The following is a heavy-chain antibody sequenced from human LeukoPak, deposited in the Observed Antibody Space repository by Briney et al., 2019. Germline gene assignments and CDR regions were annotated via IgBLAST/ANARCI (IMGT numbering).Heavy chain of an antibody. J-gene: IGHJ4*02. CDR3: ARGHTRITMLRGSRSAYYFDY. Sequence: PSETLSLTCSVYSGSFSGYYWSWIRQPPGKGLEWIGEINHSVGTNYNPSLKSRVTMSLDTSKNQFSLKLSSVTAADTAVYYCARGHTRITMLRGSRSAYYFDYWGQGTLDTVSS. D-gene: IGHD3-10*01. V-gene: IGHV4-34*01. CDR2: INHSVGT. CDR1: SGSFSGYY.